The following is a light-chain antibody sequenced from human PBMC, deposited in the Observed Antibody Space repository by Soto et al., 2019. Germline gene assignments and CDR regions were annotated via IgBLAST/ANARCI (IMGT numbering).Light chain of an antibody. CDR3: QHFGSSPPVT. CDR1: QSISGKY. J-gene: IGKJ5*01. Sequence: EIVLTQSPGTLSLSPGERATLSCRTSQSISGKYVAWYQQRPGLPPRVLVYGATKRAAGIPDRFRGSGSGTEFTLTISGLEAEDFAVYFCQHFGSSPPVTFGQGTRLEIK. CDR2: GAT. V-gene: IGKV3-20*01.